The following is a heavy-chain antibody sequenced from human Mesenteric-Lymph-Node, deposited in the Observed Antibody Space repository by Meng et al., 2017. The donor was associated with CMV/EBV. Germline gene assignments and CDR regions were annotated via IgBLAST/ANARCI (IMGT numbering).Heavy chain of an antibody. CDR2: IYHTGETKI. D-gene: IGHD1-26*01. V-gene: IGHV4-4*02. CDR3: ASLIAGGGGRGN. CDR1: GGSISSGNW. J-gene: IGHJ4*02. Sequence: GSLRLSCAVSGGSISSGNWWTWVRQPPGKGLEWIGEIYHTGETKINYNPSLSSRVTMSADTSKNQFTLQLSSVTAADTAIYYCASLIAGGGGRGNWGQGTLVTVSS.